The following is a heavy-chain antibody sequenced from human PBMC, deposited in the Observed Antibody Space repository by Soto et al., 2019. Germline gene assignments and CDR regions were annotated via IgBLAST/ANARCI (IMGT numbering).Heavy chain of an antibody. V-gene: IGHV3-23*01. D-gene: IGHD4-17*01. CDR2: ITGSGSGGGT. CDR1: GFTFSAYA. CDR3: VKGHGDYGWLWFDC. Sequence: EVQLLESGGGLVQPGGSLRLSCAASGFTFSAYAMGWVRQAPGKGLEWVSRITGSGSGGGTFHADSVRGRFSISRDDSKNMMFLQMDSLRAEDTALYYCVKGHGDYGWLWFDCWGQGTLVTVSS. J-gene: IGHJ5*01.